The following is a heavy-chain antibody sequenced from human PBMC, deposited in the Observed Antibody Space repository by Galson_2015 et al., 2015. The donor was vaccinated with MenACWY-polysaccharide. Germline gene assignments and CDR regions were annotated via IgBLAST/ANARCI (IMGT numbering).Heavy chain of an antibody. Sequence: SVKVSCKASGYTFTDYHMYWVRQAPGQVLEWMGWINPDSGDTRSAQKSQGRVTMTRDVSISTAYMELSWLRSDDTAVYYCTRGVLAVARVPTSGSNDFWGQGTLVTVSS. CDR1: GYTFTDYH. CDR3: TRGVLAVARVPTSGSNDF. J-gene: IGHJ4*02. D-gene: IGHD6-19*01. V-gene: IGHV1-2*02. CDR2: INPDSGDT.